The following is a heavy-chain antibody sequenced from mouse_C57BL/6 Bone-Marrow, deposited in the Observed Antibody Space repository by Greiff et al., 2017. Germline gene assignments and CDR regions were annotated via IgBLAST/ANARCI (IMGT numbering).Heavy chain of an antibody. D-gene: IGHD2-4*01. J-gene: IGHJ4*01. CDR1: GFTFSSYA. Sequence: EVQVVESGGGLVKPGGSLKLSCAASGFTFSSYAMSWVRQTPEKRLEWVATISDGGSYTYYPDNVKGRFTISRDNAKNNLYLQMSHLKSEDTAMYYCAREDYDYGDYWGQGTSVTVSS. CDR2: ISDGGSYT. V-gene: IGHV5-4*01. CDR3: AREDYDYGDY.